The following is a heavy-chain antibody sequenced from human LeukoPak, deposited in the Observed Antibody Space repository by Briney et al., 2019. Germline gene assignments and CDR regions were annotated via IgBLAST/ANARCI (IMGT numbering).Heavy chain of an antibody. Sequence: GGSLRPSCAASGFTFSSYAMSWVRQAPGKGLEWVSAISGSGGSTYYADSVKGWFTISRDNSKNTLYLQMNSLRAEDTAVYYCAKDGTRYYDFWSGEPFDYWGQGTLVTVSS. CDR1: GFTFSSYA. D-gene: IGHD3-3*01. V-gene: IGHV3-23*01. CDR3: AKDGTRYYDFWSGEPFDY. CDR2: ISGSGGST. J-gene: IGHJ4*02.